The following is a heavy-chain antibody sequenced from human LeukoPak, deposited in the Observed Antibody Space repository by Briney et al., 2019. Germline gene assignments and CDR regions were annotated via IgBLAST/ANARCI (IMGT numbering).Heavy chain of an antibody. CDR3: ARGLGSYPEIPLDY. CDR1: GYTFTSYG. J-gene: IGHJ4*02. V-gene: IGHV1-18*01. Sequence: ASVKVSCKASGYTFTSYGISWMRQAPGQGLEWMGWISAYNGNTNYAQKLQGRVTVTTDTSTSTAYMELRSLRSDDTAVYCCARGLGSYPEIPLDYWGQGTLVTVSS. D-gene: IGHD3-16*02. CDR2: ISAYNGNT.